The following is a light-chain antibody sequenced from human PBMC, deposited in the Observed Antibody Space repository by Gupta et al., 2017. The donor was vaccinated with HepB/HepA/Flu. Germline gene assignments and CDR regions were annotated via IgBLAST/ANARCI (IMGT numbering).Light chain of an antibody. J-gene: IGKJ4*01. CDR2: AAS. CDR3: QQVNSYPIT. V-gene: IGKV1-9*01. Sequence: DIQLTQSPSFLSASVGDRVTITCRASQGISSYLAWYQQTPGKAPKLLIYAASTLQSGVPSRFSGSGSGTEFTLTISSRQPEDFATYYCQQVNSYPITFGGGTKVEIK. CDR1: QGISSY.